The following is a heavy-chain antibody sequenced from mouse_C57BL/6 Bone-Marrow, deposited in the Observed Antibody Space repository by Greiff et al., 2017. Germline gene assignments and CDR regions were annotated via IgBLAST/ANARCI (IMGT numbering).Heavy chain of an antibody. J-gene: IGHJ1*03. Sequence: VKLQESGAELARPGASVKLSCKASGYTFTSYGISWVKQRTGQGLEWIGEIYPRSGNTYYNEKFKGKATLTADKSSSTAYMELRSLTSEDSAVYFCARYRDYYGSSYPYWYFDVWGTGTTVTVSS. CDR3: ARYRDYYGSSYPYWYFDV. D-gene: IGHD1-1*01. CDR2: IYPRSGNT. V-gene: IGHV1-81*01. CDR1: GYTFTSYG.